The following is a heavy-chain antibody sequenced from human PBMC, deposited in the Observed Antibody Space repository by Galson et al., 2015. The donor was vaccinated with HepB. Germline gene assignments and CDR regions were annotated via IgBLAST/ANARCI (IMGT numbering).Heavy chain of an antibody. CDR1: GFSFSAHG. Sequence: SLRLSCAASGFSFSAHGMHWVRQAPGKGLEWVAVISYDEAYKYYKDSVKGRFTISRDNSKNTLYLEMNSLRTEDTAVYYCARDSRGWYGGPDNWGQGTLVTVSS. V-gene: IGHV3-30*03. D-gene: IGHD6-19*01. J-gene: IGHJ4*02. CDR3: ARDSRGWYGGPDN. CDR2: ISYDEAYK.